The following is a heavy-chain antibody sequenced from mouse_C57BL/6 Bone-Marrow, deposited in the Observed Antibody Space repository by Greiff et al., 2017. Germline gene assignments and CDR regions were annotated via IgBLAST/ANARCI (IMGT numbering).Heavy chain of an antibody. J-gene: IGHJ2*01. CDR2: INPGSGGT. CDR3: ARLGNY. CDR1: GYAFTNYL. Sequence: VQLQEPGAELVKPGASVKVSCKASGYAFTNYLIEWVKQRPGQGLEWIGVINPGSGGTNYNEKFKGKATLTADKSSSTAYMQLSSLPSEDSAVYFCARLGNYWGKGTTLTVS. V-gene: IGHV1-54*01.